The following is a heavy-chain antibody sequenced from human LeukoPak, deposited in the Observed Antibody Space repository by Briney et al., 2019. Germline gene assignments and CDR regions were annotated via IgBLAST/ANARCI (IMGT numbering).Heavy chain of an antibody. CDR2: IYYSGST. CDR3: ARQYYYDSSGYQGAFDI. J-gene: IGHJ3*02. CDR1: GGSISSSSYY. Sequence: SETLSLTCTVSGGSISSSSYYWGWIRQPPGKGLEWIGSIYYSGSTYYNPSLKSRVTISVDTSKNQFSLKLSPVTAADTAVYYCARQYYYDSSGYQGAFDIWGQGTMVTVSS. D-gene: IGHD3-22*01. V-gene: IGHV4-39*01.